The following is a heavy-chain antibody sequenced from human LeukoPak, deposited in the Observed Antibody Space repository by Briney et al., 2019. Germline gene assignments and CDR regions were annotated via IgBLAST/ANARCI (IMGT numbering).Heavy chain of an antibody. V-gene: IGHV1-46*01. CDR1: GYTFTSYY. J-gene: IGHJ5*02. CDR3: AREGIGLGASGYDSTGWFDP. CDR2: INPSGGST. D-gene: IGHD5-12*01. Sequence: ASVKVSCKASGYTFTSYYMHWVRQAPGQGLEWMGIINPSGGSTSYAQKFQGRVTMTRDTSTSTVYMELSSLRSEDTAVYYCAREGIGLGASGYDSTGWFDPWGQGTLVTVSS.